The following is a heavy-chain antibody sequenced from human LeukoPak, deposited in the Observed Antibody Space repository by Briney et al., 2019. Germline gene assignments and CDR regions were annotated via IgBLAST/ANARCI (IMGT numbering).Heavy chain of an antibody. V-gene: IGHV3-23*01. CDR1: GFTFSSYA. CDR3: AKVGSPGYYYYGMDV. Sequence: GGSLRLSCAASGFTFSSYAMSWVRQAPGKGLEWVSAISGSGGSTYYADSVKGRFTISRDNSKNTLYLQMNSLRAEDTAVYYCAKVGSPGYYYYGMDVWGQGTTVTVSS. CDR2: ISGSGGST. J-gene: IGHJ6*02.